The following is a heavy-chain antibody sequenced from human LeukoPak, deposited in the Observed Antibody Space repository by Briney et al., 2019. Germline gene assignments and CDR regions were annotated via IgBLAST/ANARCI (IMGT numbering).Heavy chain of an antibody. CDR2: MYDSGST. D-gene: IGHD3-3*01. CDR1: GVSISSSSYG. CDR3: ASITYYDFWSGYYLPDYYYYYMDV. Sequence: ESSETLSLTCTVSGVSISSSSYGWGWLREPQGKGLEWIGSMYDSGSTYYSPSLKSRVTISVDTSKNQFSLKLSSVTAADTAVYYCASITYYDFWSGYYLPDYYYYYMDVWGKGTTVTVSS. V-gene: IGHV4-39*07. J-gene: IGHJ6*03.